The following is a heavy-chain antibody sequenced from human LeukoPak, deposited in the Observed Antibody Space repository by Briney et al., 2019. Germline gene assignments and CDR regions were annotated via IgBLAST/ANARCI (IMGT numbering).Heavy chain of an antibody. CDR3: ARRSPWGSGEFDY. J-gene: IGHJ4*02. CDR1: GGSISSYY. Sequence: SETLSLTCTVSGGSISSYYWSWIRQPPGKGLEWIGYIYYSGSTNYNPSLKSRVTMSVDTSKNQFSLKLTSVTAADTAVYYCARRSPWGSGEFDYWGQGTLVTVSS. CDR2: IYYSGST. V-gene: IGHV4-59*08. D-gene: IGHD7-27*01.